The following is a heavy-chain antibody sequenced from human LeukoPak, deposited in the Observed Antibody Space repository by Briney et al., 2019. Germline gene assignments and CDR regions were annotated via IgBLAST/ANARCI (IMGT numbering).Heavy chain of an antibody. CDR1: GYTFTSYD. Sequence: ASVKVSCKASGYTFTSYDINWVRQAPGQGLEWMGRINPNSGGTKYAQKFQGRVTMTRDMSISTVYMDLSRLRPDDTAVYYCASSEAVAASGYWGQGTLVTVSS. D-gene: IGHD6-19*01. CDR2: INPNSGGT. V-gene: IGHV1-2*02. CDR3: ASSEAVAASGY. J-gene: IGHJ4*02.